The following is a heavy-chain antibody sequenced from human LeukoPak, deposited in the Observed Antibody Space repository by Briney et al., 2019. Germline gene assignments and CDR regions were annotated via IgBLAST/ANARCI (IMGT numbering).Heavy chain of an antibody. D-gene: IGHD5-12*01. V-gene: IGHV4-61*02. CDR1: GDSIRSGTYY. J-gene: IGHJ4*02. Sequence: PSETLSLTCSVSGDSIRSGTYYWSWIRQPAGKGLEWIGRIYTSGSTSYNPSLKSRVTISVDTSKNRFSLKLTSVTAADTAVYYCARVGGATRIDYWGQGTLVTVSS. CDR3: ARVGGATRIDY. CDR2: IYTSGST.